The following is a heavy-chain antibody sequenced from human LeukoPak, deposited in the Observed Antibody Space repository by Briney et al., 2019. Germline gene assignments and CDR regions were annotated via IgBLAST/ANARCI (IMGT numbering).Heavy chain of an antibody. D-gene: IGHD3-10*01. Sequence: ASVKVSCKASGYTFTSYGISWVRQAPGQGLEWMGWISGYNGHTKYAQKVQGRVTMSTDTSTSTVYMELRSLISDDTGVYYCARGQTNRLLWVGELVSNINPFDYWGQGTLVTVSS. CDR3: ARGQTNRLLWVGELVSNINPFDY. CDR2: ISGYNGHT. J-gene: IGHJ4*02. CDR1: GYTFTSYG. V-gene: IGHV1-18*01.